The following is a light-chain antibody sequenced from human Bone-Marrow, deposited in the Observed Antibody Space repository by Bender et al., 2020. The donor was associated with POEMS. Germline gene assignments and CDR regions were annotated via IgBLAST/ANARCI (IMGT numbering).Light chain of an antibody. Sequence: QSALTQPRSVSGSPGQSVTISCTGTSSDVGNYNFVSWYQQHPGQAPKAMIYDVSKRPSGVPDRFSGSKSGNTASLTISGLQAEDEADYYCCSYADYFGVFGGGTKLTVL. CDR2: DVS. CDR1: SSDVGNYNF. CDR3: CSYADYFGV. J-gene: IGLJ3*02. V-gene: IGLV2-11*01.